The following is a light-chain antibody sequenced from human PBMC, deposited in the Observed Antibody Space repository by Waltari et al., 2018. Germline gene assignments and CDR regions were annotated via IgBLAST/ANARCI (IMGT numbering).Light chain of an antibody. CDR2: LGS. J-gene: IGKJ1*01. Sequence: DIVMTQSPLSLPVTPGEPASISCRSSQSLLHSNGYNYLDWYLQKPGQSPQLLIYLGSNRASGCPDRFSGSGSGTDVTLKISRVEAEDVGVYYCMQALQTPPTFGQGTKVEIK. CDR3: MQALQTPPT. V-gene: IGKV2-28*01. CDR1: QSLLHSNGYNY.